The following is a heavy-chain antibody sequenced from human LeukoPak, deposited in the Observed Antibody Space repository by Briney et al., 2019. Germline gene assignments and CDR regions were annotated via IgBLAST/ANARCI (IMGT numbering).Heavy chain of an antibody. V-gene: IGHV3-48*01. CDR1: GFTFSSYS. CDR3: ASCYSGYCSSTSCYRGGYFDY. CDR2: ISSSSNTI. Sequence: PGGSLRLSCAASGFTFSSYSMNWVRQAPGKGLEWVSYISSSSNTIYYADSVKGRFTISKDNAKNSLYLQMNSLRAEDTAVYYCASCYSGYCSSTSCYRGGYFDYWGQGTLVTVSS. D-gene: IGHD2-2*02. J-gene: IGHJ4*02.